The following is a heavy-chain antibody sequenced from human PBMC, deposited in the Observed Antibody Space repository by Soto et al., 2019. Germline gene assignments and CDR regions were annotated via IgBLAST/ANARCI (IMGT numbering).Heavy chain of an antibody. J-gene: IGHJ4*02. D-gene: IGHD3-16*01. V-gene: IGHV3-23*01. CDR2: ISGSGDTT. CDR3: AKGGLIRRFEF. Sequence: EFQLLDSGGGLVQPGGSLRLSCAASGFRFSDYVMSWVRQAPGKGLECVSGISGSGDTTNYADAVKGRFPISRDNSKNTLYLQMNSLRAEDTAVYYCAKGGLIRRFEFWGQGTLVSVSS. CDR1: GFRFSDYV.